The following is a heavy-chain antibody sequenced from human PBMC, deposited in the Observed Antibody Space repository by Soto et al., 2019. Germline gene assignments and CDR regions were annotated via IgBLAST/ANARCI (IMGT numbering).Heavy chain of an antibody. Sequence: SETLSLTCAVYGGSFSGYYWSWIRQPPGKGLEWIGEINHSGSTNYNPSLKSRVTISVDTSKNQFSLKLSSVTAADTAVYYCARAAPQLRYFDWLLQYFQHWGQGTLVTVSS. CDR2: INHSGST. CDR3: ARAAPQLRYFDWLLQYFQH. V-gene: IGHV4-34*01. J-gene: IGHJ1*01. CDR1: GGSFSGYY. D-gene: IGHD3-9*01.